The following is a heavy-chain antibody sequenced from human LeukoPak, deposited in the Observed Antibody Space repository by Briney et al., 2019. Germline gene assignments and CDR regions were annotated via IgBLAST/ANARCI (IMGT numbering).Heavy chain of an antibody. J-gene: IGHJ4*02. Sequence: SETLSLTCAVYGGSLSGYSWSWIRQPPGKGLEWIGELNHSGSTNYNPSLKSRVTISVDTSKNQFSLKLSSVTAADSAFYYCARVPGRPAAVFDYWGQGTLVTVSS. V-gene: IGHV4-34*01. D-gene: IGHD2-2*01. CDR2: LNHSGST. CDR1: GGSLSGYS. CDR3: ARVPGRPAAVFDY.